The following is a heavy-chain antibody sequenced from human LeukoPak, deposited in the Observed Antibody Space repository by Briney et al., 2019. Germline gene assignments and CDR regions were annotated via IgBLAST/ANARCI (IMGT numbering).Heavy chain of an antibody. D-gene: IGHD1-26*01. CDR1: RYTFTGYY. V-gene: IGHV1-8*02. J-gene: IGHJ4*02. Sequence: GASVKVSSKASRYTFTGYYMHWVRQATGQGLEWLEWMNPNSGNTAYAQKFQGRVTMTRNTSISTAYMELSSLRSEDTAVYYCARDLVGATPYYFDYWGQGTLVTVSS. CDR2: MNPNSGNT. CDR3: ARDLVGATPYYFDY.